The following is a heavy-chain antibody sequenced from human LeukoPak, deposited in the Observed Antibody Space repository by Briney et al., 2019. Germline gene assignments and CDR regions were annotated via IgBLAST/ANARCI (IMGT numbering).Heavy chain of an antibody. V-gene: IGHV4-34*01. Sequence: SETLSLTCAVYGGSFSGYYWSWIRQPPGKGLEWIGEINHSGSTNYNPPLKSRVTISVDTSKNQFSLKLSSVTAADTAVYYCARLHFGYCSSTSCGYWGQGTLVTVSS. D-gene: IGHD2-2*03. J-gene: IGHJ4*02. CDR2: INHSGST. CDR1: GGSFSGYY. CDR3: ARLHFGYCSSTSCGY.